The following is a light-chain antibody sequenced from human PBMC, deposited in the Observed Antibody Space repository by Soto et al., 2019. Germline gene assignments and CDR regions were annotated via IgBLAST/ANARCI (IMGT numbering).Light chain of an antibody. J-gene: IGLJ1*01. CDR2: EVS. CDR1: SSDVGVYNY. Sequence: QSALTQPASVSGSPGQSITISCTGTSSDVGVYNYISWCQQHPGKAPKLIIYEVSDRPSGISKRFSGSKSGNTASLTISGLQAEDEADYYCSSYTSSSTPVFGTGTKLTVL. CDR3: SSYTSSSTPV. V-gene: IGLV2-14*01.